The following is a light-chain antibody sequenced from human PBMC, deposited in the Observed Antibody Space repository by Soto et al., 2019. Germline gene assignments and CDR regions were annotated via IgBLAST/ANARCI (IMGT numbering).Light chain of an antibody. CDR3: QHYNNWPRT. CDR2: GAS. Sequence: EIVMTQSPATLSVSPEERATLSCRASQSVSSNLAWYQQKPGQAPRLLIYGASTGATGIPARFSGSGSGTEFTLTISSLQSEDFAVYYCQHYNNWPRTFGQGTKVEIK. J-gene: IGKJ1*01. V-gene: IGKV3-15*01. CDR1: QSVSSN.